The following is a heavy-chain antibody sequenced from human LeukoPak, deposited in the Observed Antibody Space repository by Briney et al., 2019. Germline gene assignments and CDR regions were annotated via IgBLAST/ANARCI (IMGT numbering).Heavy chain of an antibody. D-gene: IGHD3-10*01. CDR3: ARGGRGPYYYYYMDV. J-gene: IGHJ6*03. Sequence: ASVKVSCKASGGTFSSYAISWVRQAPGQGLEWMGGIIPIFGTANYAQKFQGRVTITTDESTSTAYMELSSLRSEDTAVYYCARGGRGPYYYYYMDVRGKGTTVTVSS. V-gene: IGHV1-69*05. CDR1: GGTFSSYA. CDR2: IIPIFGTA.